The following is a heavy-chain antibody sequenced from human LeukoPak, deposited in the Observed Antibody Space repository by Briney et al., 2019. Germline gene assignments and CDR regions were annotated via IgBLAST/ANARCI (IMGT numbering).Heavy chain of an antibody. Sequence: GRSLRPSCAASGFTFSSYGMHWVRQAPGKGLEWVAVISYDGSNKYYADSVKGRFTISRDNSKNTLYLQMNSLRAEDTAVYYCAKDRGSSGYPLDYWGQGTLVTVSS. CDR3: AKDRGSSGYPLDY. J-gene: IGHJ4*02. V-gene: IGHV3-30*18. CDR1: GFTFSSYG. CDR2: ISYDGSNK. D-gene: IGHD3-22*01.